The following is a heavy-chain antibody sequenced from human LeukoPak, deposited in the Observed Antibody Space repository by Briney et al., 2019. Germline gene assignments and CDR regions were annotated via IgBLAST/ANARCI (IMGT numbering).Heavy chain of an antibody. Sequence: SETLSLTCTVSGGSVSSGSYYWSWIRQPPGKGLEWIGEINHSGSTNYNPSLKSRVTISVDTSKNQFSLKLSSVTAADTAVYYCARVITGIARGMDVWGQGTTVTVSS. D-gene: IGHD1-20*01. V-gene: IGHV4-39*07. J-gene: IGHJ6*02. CDR3: ARVITGIARGMDV. CDR2: INHSGST. CDR1: GGSVSSGSYY.